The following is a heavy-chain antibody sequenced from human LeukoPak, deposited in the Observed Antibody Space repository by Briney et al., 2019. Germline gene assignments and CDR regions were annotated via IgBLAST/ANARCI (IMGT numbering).Heavy chain of an antibody. D-gene: IGHD4-17*01. CDR1: GGSFSGYY. Sequence: SETLSLTCAVYGGSFSGYYWSWIRQPPGKGLEWIGEINHSGSTNYNPSLKSRVTISVDTSKNQFSLKLSSATAADTAVYYCARLPGTVTPTPDFDYWGQGTLVTVSS. J-gene: IGHJ4*02. CDR2: INHSGST. V-gene: IGHV4-34*01. CDR3: ARLPGTVTPTPDFDY.